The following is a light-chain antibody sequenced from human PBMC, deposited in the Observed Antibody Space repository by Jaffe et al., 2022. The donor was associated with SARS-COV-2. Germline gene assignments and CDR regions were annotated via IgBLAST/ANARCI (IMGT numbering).Light chain of an antibody. CDR3: QQSYSSPYS. J-gene: IGKJ2*01. V-gene: IGKV1-39*01. Sequence: DMQMTQSPSSLSASVGDTVTITCRTTESISRYLNWYQHKPGTAPKILIYDASTLHTGVPPRFTGSGSGSDFTLTISSLQPEDFANYYCQQSYSSPYSFGQGTKLEI. CDR1: ESISRY. CDR2: DAS.